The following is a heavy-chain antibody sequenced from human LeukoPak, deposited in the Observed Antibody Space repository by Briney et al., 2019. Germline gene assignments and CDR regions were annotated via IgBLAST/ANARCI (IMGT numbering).Heavy chain of an antibody. Sequence: KPSETLSLTCTVSGGSISSYSWSWIRQPPGKGLEWIGYSYYSGSTNYNPSLKSRVTISVDTSKNQFSLKLSSVTAADTAVYYCARGGRVGDHRAGYYYGMDVWGKGTTVTVSS. D-gene: IGHD1-26*01. V-gene: IGHV4-59*01. CDR3: ARGGRVGDHRAGYYYGMDV. CDR1: GGSISSYS. CDR2: SYYSGST. J-gene: IGHJ6*04.